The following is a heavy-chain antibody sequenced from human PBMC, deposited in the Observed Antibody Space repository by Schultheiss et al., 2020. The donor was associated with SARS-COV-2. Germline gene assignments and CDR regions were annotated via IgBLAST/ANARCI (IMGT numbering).Heavy chain of an antibody. V-gene: IGHV3-53*01. CDR2: IYSGVST. D-gene: IGHD2-8*01. CDR1: GFTVSSNY. Sequence: GGSLRLSCAASGFTVSSNYMSWVRQAPGKGLEWVSVIYSGVSTYYADSVKGRFTIIRDHSKNTLHLQMNSLRAEDTAGYYCARVLGTYRMRDAFDIWGQGAMVTVSS. J-gene: IGHJ3*02. CDR3: ARVLGTYRMRDAFDI.